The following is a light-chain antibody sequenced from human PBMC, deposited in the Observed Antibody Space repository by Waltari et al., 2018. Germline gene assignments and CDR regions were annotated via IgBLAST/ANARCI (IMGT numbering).Light chain of an antibody. V-gene: IGLV1-40*01. CDR3: HSYDRSLDGVV. CDR2: NGA. Sequence: QSVLTQPPSVSGAPGQTVTTSCTGSSSNIGAAYGVHWYQQLPGTAPKVLIDNGANRPSGVPDRFSGSRSGTSASLAITGLQAEDEADYFCHSYDRSLDGVVFGGGTKLPVL. CDR1: SSNIGAAYG. J-gene: IGLJ2*01.